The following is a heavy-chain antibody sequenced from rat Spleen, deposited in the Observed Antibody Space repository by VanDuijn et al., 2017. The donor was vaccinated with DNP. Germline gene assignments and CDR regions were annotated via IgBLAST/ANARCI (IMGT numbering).Heavy chain of an antibody. CDR2: ISYSGST. D-gene: IGHD1-2*01. CDR1: GYSITSNY. V-gene: IGHV3-1*01. Sequence: EVQLQESGPGLVKPSQSLSLTCSVTGYSITSNYWGWIRKFPGNKMEYIGHISYSGSTNYNPSLRSRISITRDTSKNHFFLHLNSVTTEDTATYYCARSGSSYMGYAMDAWGQGTSGTVSS. CDR3: ARSGSSYMGYAMDA. J-gene: IGHJ4*01.